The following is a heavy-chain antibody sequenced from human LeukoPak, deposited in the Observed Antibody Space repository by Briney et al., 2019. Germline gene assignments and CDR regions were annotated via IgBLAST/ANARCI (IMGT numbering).Heavy chain of an antibody. CDR1: GGSLSSYY. CDR2: ISTSGNT. CDR3: ARHVGITIFGVVAEYMDV. D-gene: IGHD3-3*01. V-gene: IGHV4-4*09. Sequence: SETLSLTCTVSGGSLSSYYWTWTRQPPGKGLEWIGYISTSGNTKYNPSLKSRLTISGDTSKNQFSLKLSSVTAADTAVYYCARHVGITIFGVVAEYMDVWGKGTTVTVSS. J-gene: IGHJ6*03.